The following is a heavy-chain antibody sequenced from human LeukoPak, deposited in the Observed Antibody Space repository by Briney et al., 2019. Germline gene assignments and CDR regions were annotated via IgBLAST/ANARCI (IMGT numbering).Heavy chain of an antibody. J-gene: IGHJ5*02. D-gene: IGHD3-9*01. V-gene: IGHV1-18*04. CDR1: GYTFTSYG. Sequence: GASVKVSCKASGYTFTSYGISWVRQAPGQGLEWMGWISAYNGNTNYAQKLQGRVTMTTDTSTSTAYMELRSLRSDDTAVYYCARDRDYDILTGYYNWWFDPWGQGTLVTVSS. CDR2: ISAYNGNT. CDR3: ARDRDYDILTGYYNWWFDP.